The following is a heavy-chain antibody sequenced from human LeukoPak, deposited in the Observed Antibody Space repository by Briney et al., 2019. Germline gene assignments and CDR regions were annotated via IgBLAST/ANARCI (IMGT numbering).Heavy chain of an antibody. CDR1: VYSFTGYF. CDR2: INPNSCDT. J-gene: IGHJ6*02. CDR3: GRSFYYDMDV. Sequence: ASVKVSCKTSVYSFTGYFLQWVRQAPGHGLEWMGWINPNSCDTNYAQKFHGRVTMNRDTSISTAYMELSRLSSDDAAVYYCGRSFYYDMDVWGQGTTVTVSS. V-gene: IGHV1-2*02.